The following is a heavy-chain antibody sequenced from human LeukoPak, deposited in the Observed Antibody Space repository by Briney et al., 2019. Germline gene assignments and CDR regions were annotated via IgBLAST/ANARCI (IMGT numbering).Heavy chain of an antibody. CDR3: ARVRRDTVDY. CDR2: IYYSGST. V-gene: IGHV4-59*01. D-gene: IGHD2-21*01. J-gene: IGHJ4*02. CDR1: GGSISSYY. Sequence: SETLSLTCTVSGGSISSYYWSWIRQPPGKGLEWIGYIYYSGSTNYNPSLKSRVTISVDTSKNQFSLELSSVTAADTAVYYCARVRRDTVDYWGQGTLVTVSS.